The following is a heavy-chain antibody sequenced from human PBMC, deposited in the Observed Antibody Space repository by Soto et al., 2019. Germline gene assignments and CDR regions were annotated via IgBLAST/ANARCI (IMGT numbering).Heavy chain of an antibody. CDR3: AREGVNYYGSGSYPPRDYYYGMDV. J-gene: IGHJ6*02. V-gene: IGHV3-30-3*01. D-gene: IGHD3-10*01. Sequence: HPGGSLRLSCAASGFTFSSYAMHWVRQAPGKGLEWVAVISYDGSNKYYADSVKGRFTISRDNSKNTLYLQMNSLRAEDTAVYYCAREGVNYYGSGSYPPRDYYYGMDVWGQGTTVTVSS. CDR2: ISYDGSNK. CDR1: GFTFSSYA.